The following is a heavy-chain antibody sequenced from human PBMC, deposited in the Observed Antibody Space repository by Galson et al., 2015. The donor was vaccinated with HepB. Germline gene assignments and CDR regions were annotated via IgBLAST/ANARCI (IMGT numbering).Heavy chain of an antibody. CDR3: ARAPSGNLRALDY. CDR2: ISPTCSTI. CDR1: GFMFSSYA. D-gene: IGHD1-26*01. J-gene: IGHJ4*02. Sequence: SLRLSCATSGFMFSSYAMNWVRQAPGKGLEWLSYISPTCSTIYYADSVKGRFTISRDNANSLYLQMNSLRDDDTAVYYCARAPSGNLRALDYWGQGTLVTVSS. V-gene: IGHV3-48*02.